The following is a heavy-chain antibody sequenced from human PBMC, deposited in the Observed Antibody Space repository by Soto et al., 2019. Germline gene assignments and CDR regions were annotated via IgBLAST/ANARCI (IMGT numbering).Heavy chain of an antibody. J-gene: IGHJ4*02. CDR3: ANPYGGNSRIDY. Sequence: EVQLLESGGGLVQPGGSLRLSCAASGFTFSSYAMSWVRQAPGKGLEWVSAISGSGGSTYYADSVKGRFTISRDNSKNTLYLQMNSLRAEDTAVYYCANPYGGNSRIDYWGQGTLVTVSS. CDR1: GFTFSSYA. V-gene: IGHV3-23*01. D-gene: IGHD4-17*01. CDR2: ISGSGGST.